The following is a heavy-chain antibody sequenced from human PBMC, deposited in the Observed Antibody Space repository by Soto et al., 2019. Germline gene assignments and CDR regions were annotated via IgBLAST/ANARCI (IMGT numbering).Heavy chain of an antibody. V-gene: IGHV3-9*01. CDR2: ISWNSGRI. CDR1: GFTFDDYA. J-gene: IGHJ6*02. CDR3: TKARLWGGDGYNSYYYNAMDV. D-gene: IGHD3-16*01. Sequence: PGGSLRLSCAVSGFTFDDYAMYWVRQVPGKGLEWVSGISWNSGRIGYADTVKGRFTISRDNAKNSLYLQMNSLRPEDTALYYCTKARLWGGDGYNSYYYNAMDVWGRGTTVTVSS.